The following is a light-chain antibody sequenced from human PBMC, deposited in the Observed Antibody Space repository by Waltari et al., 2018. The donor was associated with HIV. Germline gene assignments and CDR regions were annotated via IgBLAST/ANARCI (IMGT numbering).Light chain of an antibody. CDR1: KLGDKY. CDR2: QHS. Sequence: SYELTPRPSVSVSPGQTASITFSRVKLGDKYACWYQQKPGQFPVLVIYQHSKGPSGIPERFSGSNSGNTATLTISGTQARDEADYYCQAWDSSTEGYVFGTGTKVTVL. V-gene: IGLV3-1*01. CDR3: QAWDSSTEGYV. J-gene: IGLJ1*01.